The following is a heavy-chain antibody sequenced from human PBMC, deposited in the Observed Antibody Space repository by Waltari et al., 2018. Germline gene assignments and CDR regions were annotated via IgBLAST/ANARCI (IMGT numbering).Heavy chain of an antibody. CDR1: GYTFTGYY. D-gene: IGHD6-6*01. CDR3: VLPSSSSGGALDY. Sequence: QVQLVQSGAEVKKPGASVKVYCKASGYTFTGYYMHWVRQAPGQGFEGRCWCNHDRGGTIYAQKLQGRVTMTRDTSISTAYMELSRRRSDDTAVYYCVLPSSSSGGALDYWGQGTLVTVSS. CDR2: CNHDRGGT. J-gene: IGHJ4*02. V-gene: IGHV1-2*02.